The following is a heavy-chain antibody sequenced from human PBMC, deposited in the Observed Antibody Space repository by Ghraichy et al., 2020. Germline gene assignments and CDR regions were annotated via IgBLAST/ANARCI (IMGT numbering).Heavy chain of an antibody. V-gene: IGHV3-7*03. CDR2: IKPDVSER. Sequence: GGSLRLSCAASGFTFSSYWMSWVRQAPGKGLEWVANIKPDVSERYYLDSVKGRFTISRDNAENSLYLQMHSLRAEDTALYYCARRVAVAGTWIWYLDLWGRGTLVSVSS. CDR1: GFTFSSYW. CDR3: ARRVAVAGTWIWYLDL. D-gene: IGHD6-19*01. J-gene: IGHJ2*01.